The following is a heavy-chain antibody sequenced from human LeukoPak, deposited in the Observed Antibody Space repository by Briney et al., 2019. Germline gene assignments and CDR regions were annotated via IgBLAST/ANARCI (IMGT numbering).Heavy chain of an antibody. CDR2: ISYDGSNK. Sequence: PGGSLRLSCSASGFTFSSYGMHWVRQAPGKGLEWVAVISYDGSNKYYADSVKGRFTISRDNSKNTLYLQMNSLRAEDTAVYYCASIAARWFDYWGQGTLVTVSS. V-gene: IGHV3-30*03. D-gene: IGHD6-6*01. CDR1: GFTFSSYG. CDR3: ASIAARWFDY. J-gene: IGHJ4*02.